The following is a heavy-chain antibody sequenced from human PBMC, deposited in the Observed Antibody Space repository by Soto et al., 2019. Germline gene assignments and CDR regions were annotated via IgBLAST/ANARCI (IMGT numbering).Heavy chain of an antibody. CDR1: GASISSGNW. J-gene: IGHJ4*01. CDR3: ASHRGNTFGPYDD. Sequence: VQLQESGPGLVKPSGTLSLTCAVSGASISSGNWWSWVRQSPGKGLEWIGEIYHSGSTNHNPSPXXRXXISLDKSRNQFSLKLSSVTAADTAVYFCASHRGNTFGPYDDWGQGTQVTVSS. CDR2: IYHSGST. V-gene: IGHV4-4*02. D-gene: IGHD3-16*01.